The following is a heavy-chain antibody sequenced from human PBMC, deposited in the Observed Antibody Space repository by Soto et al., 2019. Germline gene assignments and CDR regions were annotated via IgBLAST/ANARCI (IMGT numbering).Heavy chain of an antibody. CDR1: GFTFSSYA. D-gene: IGHD3-22*01. Sequence: GGSLRLSCAASGFTFSSYAMHWVRQAPGKGLEWVAVISYDGSNKYYADSVKGRFTISRDNSKNTLYLQMNSLRAEDTAVYYCARIHTRSGYSPNWFDPWGQGTLVTVS. CDR2: ISYDGSNK. J-gene: IGHJ5*02. CDR3: ARIHTRSGYSPNWFDP. V-gene: IGHV3-30-3*01.